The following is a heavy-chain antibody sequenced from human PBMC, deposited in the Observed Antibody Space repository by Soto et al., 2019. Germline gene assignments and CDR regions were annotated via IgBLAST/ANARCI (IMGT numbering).Heavy chain of an antibody. J-gene: IGHJ4*02. CDR1: GFTFSSYA. CDR2: ISGSGGST. CDR3: AKISPSRVPGPLADY. V-gene: IGHV3-23*01. D-gene: IGHD1-1*01. Sequence: PGGSLRLSCAASGFTFSSYAMSWVRQAPGKGLEWVSAISGSGGSTDYADSVKGRFTIPRDNSKNTLYLQMNSLRAEDTAVYYCAKISPSRVPGPLADYWGQGTLVTISS.